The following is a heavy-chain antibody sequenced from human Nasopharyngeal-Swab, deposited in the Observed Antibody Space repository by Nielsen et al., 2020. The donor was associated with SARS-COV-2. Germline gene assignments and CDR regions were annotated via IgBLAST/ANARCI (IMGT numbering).Heavy chain of an antibody. J-gene: IGHJ5*02. CDR3: ARSLRITIFGVVIISRWFDP. V-gene: IGHV4-39*07. Sequence: SETLSLTCTVSGGSISSSSYYWGWIRQPPGKGLEWIGNIYHSGSTNYNPSLKSRVTISVDTSKNQFSLKLSSVTAADTAVYYCARSLRITIFGVVIISRWFDPWGQGTLVTVSS. CDR1: GGSISSSSYY. CDR2: IYHSGST. D-gene: IGHD3-3*01.